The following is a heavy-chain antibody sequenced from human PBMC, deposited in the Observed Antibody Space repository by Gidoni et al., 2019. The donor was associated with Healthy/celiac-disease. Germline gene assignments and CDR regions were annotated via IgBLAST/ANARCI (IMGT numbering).Heavy chain of an antibody. V-gene: IGHV3-30*18. Sequence: QVHLVESGGGVVPPGRSLSLSCAASGFPFSRYGMHWVRQAPGQGLEWVAVISYDGSNKYYADSVKGRFTSSRDNSKNTLYLQMNRLRAEDTAVYYCAKGEENYDFWSGLDYWGQGTLVTVSS. CDR1: GFPFSRYG. D-gene: IGHD3-3*01. J-gene: IGHJ4*02. CDR2: ISYDGSNK. CDR3: AKGEENYDFWSGLDY.